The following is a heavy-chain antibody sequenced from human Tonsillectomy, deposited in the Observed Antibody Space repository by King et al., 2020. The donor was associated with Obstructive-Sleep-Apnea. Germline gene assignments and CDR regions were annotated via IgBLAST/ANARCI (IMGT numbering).Heavy chain of an antibody. CDR2: IYSGGST. J-gene: IGHJ4*02. Sequence: VQLVESGGGLVQPGGSLRLSCAASGFTVSRNYMTWVRQAPGKGLEWVSVIYSGGSTNYADSVKGRFTISRDNSKNTLYLQMNSLRDEDTAAYFCAKGDSSGWSYFDYWGQGTPVTVSS. CDR1: GFTVSRNY. CDR3: AKGDSSGWSYFDY. V-gene: IGHV3-66*01. D-gene: IGHD6-19*01.